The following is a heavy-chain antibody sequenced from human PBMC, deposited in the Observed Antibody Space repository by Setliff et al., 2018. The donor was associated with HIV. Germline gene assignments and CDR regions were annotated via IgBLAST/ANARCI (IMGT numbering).Heavy chain of an antibody. V-gene: IGHV1-18*01. Sequence: ASVKVSCKASGYTSTSYGISWVRQAPGQGLEWMGWISAYNGNTNYAQKLQGRVTMTTDTSTSTAYMELRSLRSDDTAVYYCARGAWYTSGWYSSRYMDVWGKGTTVTVSS. CDR2: ISAYNGNT. CDR3: ARGAWYTSGWYSSRYMDV. J-gene: IGHJ6*03. D-gene: IGHD6-19*01. CDR1: GYTSTSYG.